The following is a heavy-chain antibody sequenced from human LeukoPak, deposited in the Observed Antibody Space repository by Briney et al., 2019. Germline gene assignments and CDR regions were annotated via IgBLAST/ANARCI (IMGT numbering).Heavy chain of an antibody. CDR2: ISAGGDKI. J-gene: IGHJ4*02. D-gene: IGHD6-13*01. CDR3: AKAPMYSSSWYYFDY. V-gene: IGHV3-23*01. CDR1: GFTFNNYA. Sequence: PGGSLRLSCVASGFTFNNYAMTWVRQAPGMGLQWVAVISAGGDKISYADSVKGRLTISRDNAKNSLYLQMNSLRAEDTALYYCAKAPMYSSSWYYFDYWGQGTLVTVSS.